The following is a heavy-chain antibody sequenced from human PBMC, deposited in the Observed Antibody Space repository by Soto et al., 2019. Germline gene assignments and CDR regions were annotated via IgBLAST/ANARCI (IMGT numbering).Heavy chain of an antibody. V-gene: IGHV3-21*01. Sequence: GGSLRLSCAASGFTFSSYSMNWVRQAPGKGLEWVSSINSSSSYIYYADSVKGRFTISRDNAKNSLYLQMNSLRAEDTAVYYCARARVVAVTYYYYYYGMDVWGQGTTVTVSS. J-gene: IGHJ6*02. CDR2: INSSSSYI. CDR3: ARARVVAVTYYYYYYGMDV. D-gene: IGHD2-15*01. CDR1: GFTFSSYS.